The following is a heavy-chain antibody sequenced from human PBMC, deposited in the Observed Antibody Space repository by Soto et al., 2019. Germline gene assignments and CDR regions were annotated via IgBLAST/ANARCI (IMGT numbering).Heavy chain of an antibody. Sequence: QVQLVQSGAEVKKPGASVKVSCKASGYTFTSYGISWVRQAPGQGLEWMGWSNSYNGNTNYGQKLQGRVTMTTDTPTSTAYRELRSLRSDDTAGYYGAREPVAGIWFDPWGQGTLVTVSS. V-gene: IGHV1-18*01. D-gene: IGHD6-19*01. CDR3: AREPVAGIWFDP. CDR1: GYTFTSYG. CDR2: SNSYNGNT. J-gene: IGHJ5*02.